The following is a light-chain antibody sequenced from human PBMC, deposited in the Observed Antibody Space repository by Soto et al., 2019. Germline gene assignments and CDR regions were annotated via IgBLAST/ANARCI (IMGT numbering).Light chain of an antibody. CDR2: GAS. CDR1: QGISNS. J-gene: IGKJ1*01. Sequence: DVQMTQSPSSLSASVGDRVTITCRASQGISNSLAWYQQRPGRVPKLLIYGASNLQSEVPSRFSGSGSGTDFTLTISSLQPEDVETYYCQKYDSAARTFGQGTKV. CDR3: QKYDSAART. V-gene: IGKV1-27*01.